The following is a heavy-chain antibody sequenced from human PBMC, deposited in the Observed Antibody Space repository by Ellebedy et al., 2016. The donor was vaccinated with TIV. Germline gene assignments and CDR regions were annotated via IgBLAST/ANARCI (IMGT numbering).Heavy chain of an antibody. CDR1: GGSISSYY. D-gene: IGHD4-17*01. V-gene: IGHV4-59*08. CDR2: LYYSGST. J-gene: IGHJ4*02. CDR3: ARGPGDYTDFDV. Sequence: MPSETLSLTCTVSGGSISSYYWSWIRQPPGKGLEWIGYLYYSGSTYYSPSLKSRVTISVDTSKNQFSLKLSPVTAADTAVYYCARGPGDYTDFDVWGQGTLVTVAS.